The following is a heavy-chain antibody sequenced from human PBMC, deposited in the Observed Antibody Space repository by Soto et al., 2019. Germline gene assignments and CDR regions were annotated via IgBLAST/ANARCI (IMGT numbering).Heavy chain of an antibody. CDR2: VYSSGAT. V-gene: IGHV3-66*01. J-gene: IGHJ2*01. Sequence: EVQLVESGGSLVQPGGSLRLSCTASGFAVSSNYMTWVRLAPGKELEWVSVVYSSGATYYADSVKDRFIISRDTSKDTVYLQMHSLRAEDPAVYFCAKLLLGGTWYFDLWGRGTLVTVSS. D-gene: IGHD2-15*01. CDR3: AKLLLGGTWYFDL. CDR1: GFAVSSNY.